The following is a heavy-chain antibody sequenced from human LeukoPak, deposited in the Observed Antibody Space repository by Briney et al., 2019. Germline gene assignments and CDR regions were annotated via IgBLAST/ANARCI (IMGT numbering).Heavy chain of an antibody. V-gene: IGHV1-2*02. CDR2: IKPNSGGT. J-gene: IGHJ3*02. CDR3: ARAYGSGLRGVFDI. D-gene: IGHD3-10*01. CDR1: GYTFTDYY. Sequence: ASVKVSCKASGYTFTDYYMHWVRQAPGQGLEWMGWIKPNSGGTNSAQKFQGRVTMTRDTSIKTAYMELSRLRSDDTAVYYCARAYGSGLRGVFDIWGRGTLVTISS.